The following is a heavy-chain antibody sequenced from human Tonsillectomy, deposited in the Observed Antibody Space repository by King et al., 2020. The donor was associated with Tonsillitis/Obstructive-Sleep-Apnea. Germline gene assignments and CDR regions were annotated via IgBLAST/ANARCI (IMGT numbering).Heavy chain of an antibody. Sequence: LQLQESGPGLVKPSETLSLTCSVSGGSVSSRDYYWGWIRQPPGKGLEWIASIYYNGDIYYNPSLESRVTISVDTSKNQFPLKLSSASTADTSVYYCARHAQDSNSYYSLAGWGKGTTVTVSS. V-gene: IGHV4-39*01. D-gene: IGHD3/OR15-3a*01. CDR3: ARHAQDSNSYYSLAG. CDR1: GGSVSSRDYY. J-gene: IGHJ6*03. CDR2: IYYNGDI.